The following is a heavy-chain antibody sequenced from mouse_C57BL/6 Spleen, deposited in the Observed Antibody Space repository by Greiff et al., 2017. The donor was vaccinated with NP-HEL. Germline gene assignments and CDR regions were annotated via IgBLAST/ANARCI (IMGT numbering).Heavy chain of an antibody. Sequence: VQLQQSGAELARPGASVKLSCKASGYTFTSYGISWVKQRTGQGLEWIGEIYPRSGNTYYNEKFKGKATLTADKSSSTAYMELRSLTSEDSAVYFCARPDSSGFEGYWGQGTTLTVSS. CDR1: GYTFTSYG. CDR3: ARPDSSGFEGY. D-gene: IGHD3-2*02. CDR2: IYPRSGNT. V-gene: IGHV1-81*01. J-gene: IGHJ2*01.